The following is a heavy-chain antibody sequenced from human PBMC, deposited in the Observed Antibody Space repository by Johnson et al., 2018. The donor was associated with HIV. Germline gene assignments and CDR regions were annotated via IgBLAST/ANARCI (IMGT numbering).Heavy chain of an antibody. J-gene: IGHJ3*02. CDR3: AKEGRYVEGAFDI. Sequence: HVQLVESGGGLVKPGGSLRLSCAASGFTFSDYYMSWIRQAPGKGLEWVAVISYDGSNKYYADSVTGRFTISRDNSKNTLYLQMNSLRAEDTAVYYCAKEGRYVEGAFDIWGQGTMVTVSS. CDR2: ISYDGSNK. CDR1: GFTFSDYY. V-gene: IGHV3-30*18. D-gene: IGHD5-12*01.